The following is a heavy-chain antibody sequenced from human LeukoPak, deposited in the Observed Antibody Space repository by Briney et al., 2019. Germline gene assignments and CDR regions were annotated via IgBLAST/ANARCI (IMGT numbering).Heavy chain of an antibody. CDR2: ISSSSSYI. D-gene: IGHD3-10*01. Sequence: GGSLRLSCAASGFTFSSYSMDWVRQAPGKGLEWVSSISSSSSYIYYADSVKGRFTISRDNAENSLYLQMNSLRDEDTAVYSCARDLDYYGSGSYYDAFDIWGQGTMVTVSS. J-gene: IGHJ3*02. V-gene: IGHV3-21*01. CDR1: GFTFSSYS. CDR3: ARDLDYYGSGSYYDAFDI.